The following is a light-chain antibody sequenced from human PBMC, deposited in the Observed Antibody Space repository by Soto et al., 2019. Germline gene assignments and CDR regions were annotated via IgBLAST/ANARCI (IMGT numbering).Light chain of an antibody. CDR3: QKYNDWPIT. CDR2: GAS. CDR1: QSVSTS. J-gene: IGKJ5*01. Sequence: EIVMTQSPATLSVSPGERATLSCRASQSVSTSLAWYQQKPGQAPRLLIYGASTRATGIPARFSGSGSGTEFTLTISSLKSEDFAVYYCQKYNDWPITFGQGTRLEIK. V-gene: IGKV3-15*01.